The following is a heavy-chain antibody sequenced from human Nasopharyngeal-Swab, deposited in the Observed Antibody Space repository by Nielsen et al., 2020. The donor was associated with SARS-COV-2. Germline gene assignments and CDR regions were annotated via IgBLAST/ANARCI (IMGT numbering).Heavy chain of an antibody. CDR2: IIPIFGTA. V-gene: IGHV1-69*01. Sequence: VRQAPGQGLEWMGGIIPIFGTANYAQKFQGRVTITADESTSTAYMELSSLRSEDTAVYYCARGEVRGVIILHYYYYYGMDVWGQGTTATVSS. J-gene: IGHJ6*02. CDR3: ARGEVRGVIILHYYYYYGMDV. D-gene: IGHD3-10*01.